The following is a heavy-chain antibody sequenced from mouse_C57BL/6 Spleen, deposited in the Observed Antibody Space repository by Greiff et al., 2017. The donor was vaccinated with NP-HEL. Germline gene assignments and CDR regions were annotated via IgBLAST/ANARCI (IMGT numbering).Heavy chain of an antibody. D-gene: IGHD2-2*01. CDR3: ARVDYGYAFDY. J-gene: IGHJ2*01. V-gene: IGHV3-6*01. CDR2: ISYDGSN. Sequence: EVQLQQSGPGLVKPSQSLSLTCSVTGYSITSGYYWNWIRQFPGNKLEWMGYISYDGSNNYNPSLKNRISITRDTSKNQFFLKLNSVTTEDTATYYCARVDYGYAFDYWGQGTTLTVSS. CDR1: GYSITSGYY.